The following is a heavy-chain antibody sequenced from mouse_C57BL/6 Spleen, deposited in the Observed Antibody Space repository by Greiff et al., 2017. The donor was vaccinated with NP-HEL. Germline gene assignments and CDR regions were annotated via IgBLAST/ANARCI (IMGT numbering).Heavy chain of an antibody. V-gene: IGHV1-80*01. J-gene: IGHJ2*01. CDR1: GYAFSSYW. D-gene: IGHD1-1*01. CDR3: ARYYYGSSYFDY. Sequence: VQLQQSGAELVKPGASVKISCKASGYAFSSYWMNWVKQRPGKGLEWIGQIYPGDGDTNYNGKFKGKATLTADKSSSPAYMKLSSLTSEDSAVYFCARYYYGSSYFDYWGQGTTLTVSS. CDR2: IYPGDGDT.